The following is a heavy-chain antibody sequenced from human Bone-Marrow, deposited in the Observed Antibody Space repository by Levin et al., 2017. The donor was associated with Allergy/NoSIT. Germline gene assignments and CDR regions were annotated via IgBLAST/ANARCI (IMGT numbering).Heavy chain of an antibody. CDR3: TGVTDFDY. V-gene: IGHV3-74*03. Sequence: GGSLRLSCAASGLTFSNYWMHWVRQAPGKGLVWVAHVNSDGSSTTYADSVEGRFTIYRDNAKNTLYLQMNNLRVEDTAVYYCTGVTDFDYWGQGALVTVSS. CDR2: VNSDGSST. D-gene: IGHD2-21*02. CDR1: GLTFSNYW. J-gene: IGHJ4*02.